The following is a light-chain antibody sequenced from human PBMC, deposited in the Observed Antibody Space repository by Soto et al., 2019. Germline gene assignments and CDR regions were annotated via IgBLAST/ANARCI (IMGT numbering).Light chain of an antibody. CDR3: LQGYNTFWT. Sequence: DIQMTXXXXSLSASVGDSVTVTCRASQPIGTSLHWYQQRAGKAPKVLISSASRLQSGVSSRFSGSGSGTHFTLTISSLRPEDSATYYCLQGYNTFWTFGQGTKVDIK. V-gene: IGKV1-39*01. CDR1: QPIGTS. CDR2: SAS. J-gene: IGKJ1*01.